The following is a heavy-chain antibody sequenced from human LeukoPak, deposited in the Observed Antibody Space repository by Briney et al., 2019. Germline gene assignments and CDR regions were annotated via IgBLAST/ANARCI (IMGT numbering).Heavy chain of an antibody. V-gene: IGHV3-53*05. CDR3: AKDFTSGWTADPFDY. CDR1: GFTVSSNY. CDR2: IYSGGST. Sequence: PGGSLRLSCAASGFTVSSNYMSWVRQAPGKGLEWVSVIYSGGSTYYADSVKGRFTISRDNSKNTLYLQMNSLRAEDTAVYYCAKDFTSGWTADPFDYWGQGTLVTVSS. J-gene: IGHJ4*02. D-gene: IGHD6-19*01.